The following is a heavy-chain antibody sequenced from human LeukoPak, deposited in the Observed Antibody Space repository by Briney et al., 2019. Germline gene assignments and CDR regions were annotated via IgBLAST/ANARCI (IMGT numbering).Heavy chain of an antibody. V-gene: IGHV3-7*01. Sequence: GGSLRLSCVASGFTLSSHNINWVRQAPEKGLEWVANIKEDGSEKYFVDSVKGRFTISRDNAKNSLYLQMNSLRAEDTAIYYCARDKGVVGTLAPWGQGTLVTVSS. CDR3: ARDKGVVGTLAP. CDR2: IKEDGSEK. J-gene: IGHJ5*02. D-gene: IGHD2-21*01. CDR1: GFTLSSHN.